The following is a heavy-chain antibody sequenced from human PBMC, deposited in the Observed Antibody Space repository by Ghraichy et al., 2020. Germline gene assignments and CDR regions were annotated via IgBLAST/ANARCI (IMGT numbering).Heavy chain of an antibody. CDR3: ARAWGDSGWYKNWFDP. Sequence: ASVKVSCKASGYTFTSYDINWVRQATGQGLEWMGWMNPNSGNTGYAQKFQGRVTMTRNTSISTAYMELSSLRSEDTAVYYCARAWGDSGWYKNWFDPWGQGTLVTVSS. CDR2: MNPNSGNT. CDR1: GYTFTSYD. J-gene: IGHJ5*02. V-gene: IGHV1-8*01. D-gene: IGHD6-19*01.